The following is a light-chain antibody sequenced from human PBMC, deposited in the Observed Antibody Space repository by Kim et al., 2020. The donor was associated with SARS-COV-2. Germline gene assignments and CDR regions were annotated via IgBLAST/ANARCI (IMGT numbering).Light chain of an antibody. Sequence: QPVLTQPPSVSAAPGQKVTISCSGSSSNIGDNYVSWYQQFPGTVPKPLIYDNNKRPSGIPDRFSGSKSGTSATLGITGLQTGDEADFYCGTWDNGLSAVVFGGGTQLTVL. CDR3: GTWDNGLSAVV. CDR2: DNN. CDR1: SSNIGDNY. J-gene: IGLJ7*01. V-gene: IGLV1-51*01.